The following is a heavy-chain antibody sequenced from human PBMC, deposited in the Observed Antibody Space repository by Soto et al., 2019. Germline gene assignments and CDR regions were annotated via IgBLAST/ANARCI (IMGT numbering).Heavy chain of an antibody. CDR1: GFTFSSYA. V-gene: IGHV3-23*01. CDR2: ISGSGGST. J-gene: IGHJ6*02. Sequence: GGSLRLSCAASGFTFSSYAMSWVRQAPGKGLEWVSAISGSGGSTYYADSVKGRFTISRDNSKNTLYLQMNSLRAEDTAVYYCAKVGGWRIERVDYYYYGMDVWGQGTTVTVSS. D-gene: IGHD1-26*01. CDR3: AKVGGWRIERVDYYYYGMDV.